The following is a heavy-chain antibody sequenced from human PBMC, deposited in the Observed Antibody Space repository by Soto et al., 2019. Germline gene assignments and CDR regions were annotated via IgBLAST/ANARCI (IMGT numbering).Heavy chain of an antibody. CDR2: ISSYSTLI. V-gene: IGHV3-48*02. CDR1: GFTFSTYP. Sequence: GGSLRLSCAASGFTFSTYPMNWVRQAPEKGLEWVSYISSYSTLIYYADSVKGRFTISRDNAKNSLFLQMNSLRDEDTAVYYCAGDSTYAFDIWGQGTMVTVSS. J-gene: IGHJ3*02. CDR3: AGDSTYAFDI.